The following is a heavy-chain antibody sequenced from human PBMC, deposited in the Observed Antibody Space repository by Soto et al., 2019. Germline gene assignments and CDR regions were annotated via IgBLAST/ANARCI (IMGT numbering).Heavy chain of an antibody. CDR3: ASSDGGSTIDY. V-gene: IGHV4-39*01. Sequence: QLQLQESGPGLVKPSEPLSLTCSVSGGSISSSSYYWGWIRKPPGKGLQWIGTIYYSGSTYYNPSCKSRVTISVDTSKNQFSLKLSSVTAADTAVYYCASSDGGSTIDYWGQGALVTVSS. J-gene: IGHJ4*02. CDR1: GGSISSSSYY. CDR2: IYYSGST.